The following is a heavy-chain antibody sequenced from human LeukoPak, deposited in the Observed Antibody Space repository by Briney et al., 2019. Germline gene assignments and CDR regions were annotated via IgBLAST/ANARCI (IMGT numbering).Heavy chain of an antibody. CDR3: ARGGDQSGIVGATGPGYYYYYMDV. V-gene: IGHV1-58*02. D-gene: IGHD1-26*01. CDR1: GFTFTSSA. CDR2: IVVGSGNT. Sequence: SVKVSCKASGFTFTSSAMQWLRQARGQRFEWIGWIVVGSGNTNYAQKFQERVTITRDMSTSTAYMELSSLRSEDTAVYYCARGGDQSGIVGATGPGYYYYYMDVWGKGTTVTVSS. J-gene: IGHJ6*03.